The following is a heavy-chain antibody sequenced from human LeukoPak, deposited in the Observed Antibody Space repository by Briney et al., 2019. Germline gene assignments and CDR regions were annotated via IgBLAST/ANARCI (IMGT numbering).Heavy chain of an antibody. CDR2: INPDGSDT. Sequence: GGSLRLSCEASGFTFSSFWMAWIRQTPGKGLEWVANINPDGSDTYYVDSVKGRFTISRDNAKKSTFLQMNSLRVEETAVYYSSRWGVAADMQDWGQGTLVTVSS. D-gene: IGHD2-2*01. CDR1: GFTFSSFW. V-gene: IGHV3-7*01. CDR3: SRWGVAADMQD. J-gene: IGHJ4*02.